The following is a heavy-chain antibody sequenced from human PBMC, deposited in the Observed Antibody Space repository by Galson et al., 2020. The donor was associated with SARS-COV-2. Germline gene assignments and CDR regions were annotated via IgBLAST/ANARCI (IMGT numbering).Heavy chain of an antibody. CDR1: GFTFSSYG. Sequence: LSLTCAASGFTFSSYGMHWVRQAPGKGLEWVAVIWYDGSNKYYADSVKGRFTISRDNSKNTLYLQMNSLRAEDTAVYYCARDLVGAYYYMDVWGKGTTVTVSS. CDR3: ARDLVGAYYYMDV. D-gene: IGHD1-26*01. CDR2: IWYDGSNK. J-gene: IGHJ6*03. V-gene: IGHV3-33*01.